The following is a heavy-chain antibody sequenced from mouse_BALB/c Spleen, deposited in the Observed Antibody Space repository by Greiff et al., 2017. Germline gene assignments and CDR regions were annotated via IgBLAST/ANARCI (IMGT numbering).Heavy chain of an antibody. CDR3: AREDGSY. CDR1: GYTFTDYA. D-gene: IGHD2-3*01. J-gene: IGHJ3*01. CDR2: ISTYYGDA. V-gene: IGHV1S137*01. Sequence: QVQLQQSGAELVRPGVSVKISCKGSGYTFTDYAMHWVKQSHAKSLEWIGVISTYYGDASYNQKFKGKATMTVDKSSSTAYMELARLTSEDSAIYYCAREDGSYWGQGTLVTVSA.